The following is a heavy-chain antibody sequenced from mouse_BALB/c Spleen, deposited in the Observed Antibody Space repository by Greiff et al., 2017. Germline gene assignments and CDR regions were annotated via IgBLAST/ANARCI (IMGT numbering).Heavy chain of an antibody. CDR2: ISSGGSYT. J-gene: IGHJ3*01. V-gene: IGHV5-6*02. CDR3: ADYGSSSFAY. Sequence: DVKLVESGGDLVKPGGSLKLSCAASGFTFSSYGMAWVRQTPDKRLGWVATISSGGSYTYYPDSVKGRFTISRDNAKNTLYLQMSSLKSEDTAMYYCADYGSSSFAYWGQGTLVTVSA. CDR1: GFTFSSYG. D-gene: IGHD1-1*01.